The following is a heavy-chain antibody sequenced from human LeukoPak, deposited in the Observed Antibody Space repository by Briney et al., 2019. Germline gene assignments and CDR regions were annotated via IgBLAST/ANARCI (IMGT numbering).Heavy chain of an antibody. CDR1: GFTFGDYA. V-gene: IGHV3-49*04. CDR2: IRSKAYGGTT. J-gene: IGHJ4*02. CDR3: TGLYYFDASALGY. D-gene: IGHD3-22*01. Sequence: PGRSLRLSCIASGFTFGDYAMSWVRQAPGKGLECVGFIRSKAYGGTTEYAASVKGRFTISRDDSKSIAYLQMNSLKTEDTAVYYCTGLYYFDASALGYWGQGTLVTVSS.